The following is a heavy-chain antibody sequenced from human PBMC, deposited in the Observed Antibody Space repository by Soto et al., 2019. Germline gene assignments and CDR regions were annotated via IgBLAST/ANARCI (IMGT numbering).Heavy chain of an antibody. D-gene: IGHD3-3*01. CDR3: TKRRNVLRFLEWSSGMEV. V-gene: IGHV3-30*18. CDR2: ISHDGSNK. J-gene: IGHJ6*02. Sequence: GGSLRLSCGASGFTFISYGMHWVRQAPGKGLEWVAFISHDGSNKYYADSMKGRISMSRDNSKSTVYLQMSSLRAEDTAVYYCTKRRNVLRFLEWSSGMEVWGQGTTVTVSS. CDR1: GFTFISYG.